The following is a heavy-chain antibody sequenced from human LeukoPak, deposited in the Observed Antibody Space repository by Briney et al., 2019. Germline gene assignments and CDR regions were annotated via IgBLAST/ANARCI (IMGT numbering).Heavy chain of an antibody. CDR1: GGSISSGSYY. Sequence: SQTVSLTCTVSGGSISSGSYYWSWIRQPAWKGLEWIGRIYTSGSTDYNPSLKSRVTISVDTSKNQFSLKLSSVTAADTAVYYCASYGSGSYAFDIWGEGTMVTVSS. V-gene: IGHV4-61*02. CDR2: IYTSGST. CDR3: ASYGSGSYAFDI. D-gene: IGHD3-10*01. J-gene: IGHJ3*02.